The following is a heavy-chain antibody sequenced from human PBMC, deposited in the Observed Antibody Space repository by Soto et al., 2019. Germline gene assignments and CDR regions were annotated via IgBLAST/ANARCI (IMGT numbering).Heavy chain of an antibody. J-gene: IGHJ5*02. V-gene: IGHV4-30-2*01. CDR1: GGSISSGGYS. CDR2: IYHSGST. CDR3: ARGKGYSYGPRGDWFDP. D-gene: IGHD5-18*01. Sequence: SETLSLTCAVSGGSISSGGYSWSWIRQPPGKGLEWIGYIYHSGSTYYSPSLKSRVTISVDRSKNQFSLKLSSVTAADTAVYYCARGKGYSYGPRGDWFDPWGQGTLVTVSS.